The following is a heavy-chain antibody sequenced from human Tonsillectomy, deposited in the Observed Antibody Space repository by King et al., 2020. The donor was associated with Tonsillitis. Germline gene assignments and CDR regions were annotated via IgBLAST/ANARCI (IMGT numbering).Heavy chain of an antibody. CDR3: ARATYYYDSSGYYSWYFDL. CDR1: GGSISSYY. V-gene: IGHV4-59*01. Sequence: QLQESGPGLVKPSETLSLTCTVSGGSISSYYWSWIRQPPGKGLEWIGYIYYSGSTNYNPSLKSRVTISVDTSKNQFSLKLSSVTAADTAVYYCARATYYYDSSGYYSWYFDLWGRGTLVTVSS. J-gene: IGHJ2*01. CDR2: IYYSGST. D-gene: IGHD3-22*01.